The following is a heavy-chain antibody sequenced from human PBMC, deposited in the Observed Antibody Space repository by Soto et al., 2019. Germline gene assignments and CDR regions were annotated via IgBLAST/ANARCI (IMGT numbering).Heavy chain of an antibody. J-gene: IGHJ5*01. CDR3: AGSPGLSRISGTTLGA. D-gene: IGHD1-7*01. V-gene: IGHV3-74*01. CDR1: GFTFSSHW. CDR2: INGDGSST. Sequence: GWSLRLSCAASGFTFSSHWMHWVRQAPGKGLVWVSRINGDGSSTSYADSVKGRFTISRDNAKNMLYLQVNSLRADDTAVYYCAGSPGLSRISGTTLGAWGQGTLVTVSS.